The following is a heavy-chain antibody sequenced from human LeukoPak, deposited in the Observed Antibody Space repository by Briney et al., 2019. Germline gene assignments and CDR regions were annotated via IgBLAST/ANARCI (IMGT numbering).Heavy chain of an antibody. CDR3: ARLGGTDYSFDY. D-gene: IGHD3-16*01. V-gene: IGHV4-4*09. Sequence: SETLSLTCTVSGGSISSYYWSWIRQPPGKGLEWIGYIYTSGSTNYNPSLKSRVTISVDTSKNQFSLKVSSVTAADTAVYYCARLGGTDYSFDYWGQGTLVTVSS. CDR1: GGSISSYY. J-gene: IGHJ4*02. CDR2: IYTSGST.